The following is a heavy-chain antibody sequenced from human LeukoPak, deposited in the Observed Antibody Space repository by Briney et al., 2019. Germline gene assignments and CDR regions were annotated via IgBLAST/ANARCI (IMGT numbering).Heavy chain of an antibody. CDR3: ARPFNYGSGSYYS. CDR1: GGSFSGYY. Sequence: SETLSLTCAVYGGSFSGYYWSWIRQPPGKGLEWIGEINHSGSTNYNPSLKSRVTISVDTSKNQFSLKLSSVTAADTAVYYCARPFNYGSGSYYSWGQGTLVTVSS. V-gene: IGHV4-34*01. D-gene: IGHD3-10*01. CDR2: INHSGST. J-gene: IGHJ4*02.